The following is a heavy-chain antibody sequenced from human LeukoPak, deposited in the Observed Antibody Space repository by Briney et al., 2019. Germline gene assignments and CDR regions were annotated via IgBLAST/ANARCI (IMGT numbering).Heavy chain of an antibody. Sequence: GGSLRLSCAASGFTFSSYSMNWVRQAPGKGLEWVSGISGSGGGTYYADSVTGRFTISRDNSKNTLYLQMKSLRAEDTAVYCCAKGQTSGGWYEGNLDYWGQGTLVTVSS. CDR3: AKGQTSGGWYEGNLDY. CDR1: GFTFSSYS. J-gene: IGHJ4*02. CDR2: ISGSGGGT. D-gene: IGHD6-19*01. V-gene: IGHV3-23*01.